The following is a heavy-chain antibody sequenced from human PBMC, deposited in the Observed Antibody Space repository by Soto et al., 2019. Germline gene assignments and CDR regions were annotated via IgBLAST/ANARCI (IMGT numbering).Heavy chain of an antibody. D-gene: IGHD3-10*01. CDR2: IYYTGST. CDR3: ASSLMNYYRLDY. CDR1: GASINSGDYY. Sequence: SETLSLTCTVSGASINSGDYYWSWIRQPPGKGLEWIGHIYYTGSTYYNPSLKSRAAIAVDSSKSQLSLKLTSATASATAVYVCASSLMNYYRLDYWGQGALVTVSS. V-gene: IGHV4-30-4*01. J-gene: IGHJ4*02.